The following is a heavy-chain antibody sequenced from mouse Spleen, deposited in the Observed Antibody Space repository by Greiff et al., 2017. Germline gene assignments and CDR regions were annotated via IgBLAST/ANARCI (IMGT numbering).Heavy chain of an antibody. CDR3: ARNRAYYGNSFDY. Sequence: VQLQQSGPGLVAPSQSLSITCTVSGFSLTSYAISWVRQPPGKGLEWLGVIWTGGGTNYNSALKSRLSISKDNSKSQVFLKMNSLQTDDTARYYCARNRAYYGNSFDYWGQGTTLTVSS. D-gene: IGHD2-1*01. CDR2: IWTGGGT. CDR1: GFSLTSYA. J-gene: IGHJ2*01. V-gene: IGHV2-9-1*01.